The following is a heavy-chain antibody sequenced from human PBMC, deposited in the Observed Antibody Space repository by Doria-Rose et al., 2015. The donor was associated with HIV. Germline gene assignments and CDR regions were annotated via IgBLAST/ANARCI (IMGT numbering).Heavy chain of an antibody. CDR1: GGSFRGYY. Sequence: QVQLQQWDAGLLKPSETLSLTCAVYGGSFRGYYWNWIRQPPGKGLEWIGEINHSGSPNYNPSLKSRVPMSVDTSRKQFSLKLNSGTAADTAVYYCARAGPEYYFDSWGQGTLVTVSS. V-gene: IGHV4-34*01. J-gene: IGHJ4*02. CDR3: ARAGPEYYFDS. CDR2: INHSGSP.